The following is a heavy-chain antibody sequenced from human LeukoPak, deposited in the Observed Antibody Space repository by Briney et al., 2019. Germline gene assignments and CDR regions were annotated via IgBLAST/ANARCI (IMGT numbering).Heavy chain of an antibody. V-gene: IGHV3-30*01. CDR2: ISYDGSNK. Sequence: PGRSLRLSCAASGFTFSSYAMHWVRQAPGKGLEWVAVISYDGSNKYYADSVKGRFTISRDNSKNTLYLQMNSLRAEDTAVYYCARDIVQHYWGQGTLVPVSS. CDR3: ARDIVQHY. CDR1: GFTFSSYA. D-gene: IGHD2-8*01. J-gene: IGHJ4*02.